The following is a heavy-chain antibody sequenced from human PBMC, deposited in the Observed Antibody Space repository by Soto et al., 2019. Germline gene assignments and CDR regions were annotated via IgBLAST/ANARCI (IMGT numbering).Heavy chain of an antibody. CDR3: AKDLHPSVEYSSSTDY. CDR1: GFSFSTYA. J-gene: IGHJ4*02. V-gene: IGHV3-23*01. D-gene: IGHD6-6*01. Sequence: EVQLLESGGGLEQPGGSLRLSCAASGFSFSTYAMSWVRQAPGKGLEWVSSISGGGGSTYYADSVKGRFTTSRDNSKNTVFLQMNSLRVEDTAIYYCAKDLHPSVEYSSSTDYWGQGTLVTVSS. CDR2: ISGGGGST.